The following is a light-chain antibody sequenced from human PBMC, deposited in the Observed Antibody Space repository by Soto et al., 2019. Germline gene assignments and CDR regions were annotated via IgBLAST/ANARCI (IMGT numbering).Light chain of an antibody. CDR3: CSYAGSSTFLVV. J-gene: IGLJ2*01. CDR2: EVS. V-gene: IGLV2-23*02. CDR1: SSDVGSYNL. Sequence: QPVLTQPASVSGSPGQSITISCTGTSSDVGSYNLVSWYQQHPGKAPKLMIYEVSKRPSGVSNRFSGSKSGNTASLTISGLQAEDEADYYCCSYAGSSTFLVVFGGGTKLTVL.